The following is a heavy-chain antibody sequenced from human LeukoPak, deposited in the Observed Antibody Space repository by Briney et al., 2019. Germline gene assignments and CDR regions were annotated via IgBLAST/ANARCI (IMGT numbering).Heavy chain of an antibody. CDR2: IYPRDGST. Sequence: ASVKVSCKASGYTFTNNYLHWVRQAPGQGLEWMGMIYPRDGSTSYAQNFQGRVTVTRDTSTSTVYMELSSLRSEDTAVYYCASTLNSDAFDIWGQGTMVTVSS. V-gene: IGHV1-46*01. CDR1: GYTFTNNY. J-gene: IGHJ3*02. CDR3: ASTLNSDAFDI. D-gene: IGHD1/OR15-1a*01.